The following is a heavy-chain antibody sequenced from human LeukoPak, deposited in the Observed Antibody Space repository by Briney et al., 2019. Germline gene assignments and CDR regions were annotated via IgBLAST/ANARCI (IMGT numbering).Heavy chain of an antibody. V-gene: IGHV1-2*02. CDR3: ARLAYCGGDCYADPWYFDY. Sequence: ASVKVSCKASGYTFTGYYMHWLRQAPGQGLEWMGWINPNSGGTNYAQKFQGRVTMTRDTSISTAYMELSRLRSDDTAVYYCARLAYCGGDCYADPWYFDYWGQGTLVTVSS. CDR2: INPNSGGT. J-gene: IGHJ4*02. D-gene: IGHD2-21*01. CDR1: GYTFTGYY.